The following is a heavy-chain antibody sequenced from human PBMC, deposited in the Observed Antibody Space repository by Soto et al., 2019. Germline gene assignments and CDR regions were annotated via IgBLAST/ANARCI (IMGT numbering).Heavy chain of an antibody. V-gene: IGHV1-18*01. CDR3: ARAGYSGYDSVSDYYYYYGMDV. Sequence: ASVKVSCKASGYTFTSYGISWVRQAPGQGLEWMGWISAYNGNTNYAQKLQGRVTMTTDTSTSTAYMELRSLRSDDTAVYYCARAGYSGYDSVSDYYYYYGMDVWGQGTTVTVSS. CDR1: GYTFTSYG. CDR2: ISAYNGNT. J-gene: IGHJ6*02. D-gene: IGHD5-12*01.